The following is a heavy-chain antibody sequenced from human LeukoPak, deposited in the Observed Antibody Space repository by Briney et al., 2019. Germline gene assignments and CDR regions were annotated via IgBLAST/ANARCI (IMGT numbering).Heavy chain of an antibody. V-gene: IGHV3-11*06. CDR3: ARGRIQLNLDY. J-gene: IGHJ4*02. CDR2: ISSSGDYT. D-gene: IGHD5-18*01. Sequence: GGSLRLSCAASRFTFSDYYMSWIRQAPGRGLEWVSYISSSGDYTNYADSVKGRFTISRDNAKNTLYLQMNSLRAEDTAVYYCARGRIQLNLDYWGQGTLVTVSS. CDR1: RFTFSDYY.